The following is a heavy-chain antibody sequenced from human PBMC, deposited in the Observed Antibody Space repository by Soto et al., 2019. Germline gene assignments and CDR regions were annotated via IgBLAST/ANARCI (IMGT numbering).Heavy chain of an antibody. J-gene: IGHJ4*02. Sequence: PSETLSLTCTVSGGSVSSGSYYWSWIRQPPGKGLEWIGYIYYSGSTNYNPSLKSRVTISVDTSKNQFSLKLSSVTAADTAVYYCARGPEAYYYDSSGFDYWGQGTLVTVSS. V-gene: IGHV4-61*01. D-gene: IGHD3-22*01. CDR3: ARGPEAYYYDSSGFDY. CDR2: IYYSGST. CDR1: GGSVSSGSYY.